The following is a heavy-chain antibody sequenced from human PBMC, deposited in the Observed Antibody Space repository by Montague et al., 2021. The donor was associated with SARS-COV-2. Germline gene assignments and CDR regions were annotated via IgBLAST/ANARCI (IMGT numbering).Heavy chain of an antibody. J-gene: IGHJ5*02. V-gene: IGHV4-34*01. D-gene: IGHD2-2*01. CDR2: INHSGST. Sequence: SETLSLTCAVYGGSFSGYYWSWIRQPPGKGLEWIGEINHSGSTNYNPSLKSRVTISVDTSKNQFSLKLSSVTAADTAVYYCASVTLGYCSSIRCCSDWFDPWGQGTLVTVSS. CDR1: GGSFSGYY. CDR3: ASVTLGYCSSIRCCSDWFDP.